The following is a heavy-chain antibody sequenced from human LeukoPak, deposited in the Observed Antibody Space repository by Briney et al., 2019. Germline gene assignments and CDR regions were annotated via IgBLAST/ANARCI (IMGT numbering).Heavy chain of an antibody. CDR1: GYTFTGYY. J-gene: IGHJ4*02. D-gene: IGHD3-22*01. V-gene: IGHV1-2*02. Sequence: GASVKVSCKASGYTFTGYYMHWVRQAPGQGLEWMGWINPNSGGTNYAQKFQGRVTMTRDTSISTAYMELSRLRSDDTAVYYCARGGGYYDSSGYYSRSTPGGVDYWGQGTLVTVSS. CDR2: INPNSGGT. CDR3: ARGGGYYDSSGYYSRSTPGGVDY.